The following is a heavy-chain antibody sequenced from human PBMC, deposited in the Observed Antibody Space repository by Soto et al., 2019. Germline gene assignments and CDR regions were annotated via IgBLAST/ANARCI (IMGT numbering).Heavy chain of an antibody. D-gene: IGHD3-22*01. Sequence: EVQLVESGGGLVQPGGSLRLSCAGSGFTFSGYWMTWVRQPPGKGLEWVASVNQDGTQKFYVDSVKGRFTISRDNAKNSLFLQMISLRAEDTAVYYCAMTRLYDTGTNDYHRDALDIWGQGTQVTVSS. CDR2: VNQDGTQK. CDR1: GFTFSGYW. J-gene: IGHJ3*02. V-gene: IGHV3-7*03. CDR3: AMTRLYDTGTNDYHRDALDI.